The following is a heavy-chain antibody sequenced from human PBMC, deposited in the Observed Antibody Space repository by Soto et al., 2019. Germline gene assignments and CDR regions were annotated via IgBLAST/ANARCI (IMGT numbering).Heavy chain of an antibody. CDR1: GGSFSGYY. CDR3: ARVMRLDFWSGPPHYYYYYGMDV. CDR2: INHSGST. D-gene: IGHD3-3*01. V-gene: IGHV4-34*01. Sequence: SETLSLTCAVYGGSFSGYYWSWIRQPPGKGLEWIGEINHSGSTNYNPSLKSRVTISVDTSKNQFSLKLSSVTAADTAVYYCARVMRLDFWSGPPHYYYYYGMDVLGQGTTVTVSS. J-gene: IGHJ6*02.